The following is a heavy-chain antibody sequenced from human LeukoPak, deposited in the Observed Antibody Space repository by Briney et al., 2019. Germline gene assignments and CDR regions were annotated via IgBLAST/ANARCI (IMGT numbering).Heavy chain of an antibody. CDR3: SRVHWFDP. Sequence: GGSLRLSCAASGFTFSSYSMNWVRQAPGKGLEWVSYISSSSSTIYYADSVKGRFTISRANAKNSLYLQMNSLRAEDTAVYYCSRVHWFDPWGQGTLVTVSS. CDR1: GFTFSSYS. V-gene: IGHV3-48*04. CDR2: ISSSSSTI. J-gene: IGHJ5*02.